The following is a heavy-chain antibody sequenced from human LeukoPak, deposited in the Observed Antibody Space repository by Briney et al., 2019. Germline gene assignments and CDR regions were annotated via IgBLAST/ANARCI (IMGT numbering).Heavy chain of an antibody. CDR1: GFTFDDYA. CDR3: ARGEAYYNKNGPPGAVLDF. CDR2: ISWNSGSI. V-gene: IGHV3-9*01. D-gene: IGHD3-10*01. Sequence: GGSLRLSCAASGFTFDDYAMHWVRQAPGKGLEWVSGISWNSGSIGYADSVKGRFTISRDNAKNSLYLQMNSLRVEDAAIYYCARGEAYYNKNGPPGAVLDFGALGTSATVSS. J-gene: IGHJ3*01.